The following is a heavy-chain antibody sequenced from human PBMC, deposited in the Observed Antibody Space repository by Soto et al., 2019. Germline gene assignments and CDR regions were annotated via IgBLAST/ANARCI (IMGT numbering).Heavy chain of an antibody. CDR1: GRSFTGFY. J-gene: IGHJ6*02. CDR3: ARGRHMFTGYYKGYYYGMDV. V-gene: IGHV4-34*01. CDR2: INHRGGP. D-gene: IGHD3-9*01. Sequence: SETLSLTCAVYGRSFTGFYWSWIRQPPGEGLEWIGEINHRGGPNYSPTLKSRVTISVDTSKNQFSLRLSSVTAADTAVYYCARGRHMFTGYYKGYYYGMDVWGQGTTVT.